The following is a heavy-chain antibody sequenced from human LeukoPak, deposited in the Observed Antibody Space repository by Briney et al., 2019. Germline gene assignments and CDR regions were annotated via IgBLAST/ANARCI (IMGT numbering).Heavy chain of an antibody. Sequence: PGGSLRLSCAASGFTFSSYAMSWVRQAPGKGLEWVSAISGSGGSIGYADSVKGRFTISRDNAKNSLYLQMNSLRAEDTALYYCAKSRGASIVGATVDYWGQGTLVTVSS. V-gene: IGHV3-23*01. D-gene: IGHD1-26*01. CDR3: AKSRGASIVGATVDY. CDR2: ISGSGGSI. J-gene: IGHJ4*02. CDR1: GFTFSSYA.